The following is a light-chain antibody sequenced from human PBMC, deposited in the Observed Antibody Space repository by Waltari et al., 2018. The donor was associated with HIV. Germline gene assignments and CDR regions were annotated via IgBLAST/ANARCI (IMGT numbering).Light chain of an antibody. CDR1: QNIFSH. CDR2: TAS. J-gene: IGKJ2*01. CDR3: QESFSTPPEYT. V-gene: IGKV1-39*01. Sequence: DIQLTQSPSSLSASVGDRIPLTCPARQNIFSHLTWYQQKPGTAPKLLIYTASTLQSGVPSRFSGSGSGTDFTLTISSLQPEDFATYYCQESFSTPPEYTFGQGTKLEIK.